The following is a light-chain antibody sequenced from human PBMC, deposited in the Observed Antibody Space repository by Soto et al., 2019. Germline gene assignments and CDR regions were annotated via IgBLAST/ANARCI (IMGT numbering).Light chain of an antibody. Sequence: QSALTQPASVSGSPGQSITISCTGSSNDVGGYNFVSWYQQHPGKAPKLLIYEVTNRPSGISDRFSGSRSGNTASLTISGLQPEDEADYYCASYTSTNSLIFGGGTQLTVL. CDR1: SNDVGGYNF. J-gene: IGLJ2*01. V-gene: IGLV2-14*01. CDR3: ASYTSTNSLI. CDR2: EVT.